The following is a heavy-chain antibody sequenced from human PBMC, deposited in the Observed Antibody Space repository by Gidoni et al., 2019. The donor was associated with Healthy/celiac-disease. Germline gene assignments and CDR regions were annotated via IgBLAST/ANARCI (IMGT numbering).Heavy chain of an antibody. CDR1: GFTFSSYG. D-gene: IGHD5-12*01. Sequence: QVQLVESGGGVVQPGRSLRLSCAASGFTFSSYGMHWVRQAPGKGLEWVAVIWYDGSNKYYADSVKGRFTISRDNSKNTLYLQMNSLRAEDTAVYYCARGDVEPYIVATIDLDYWGQGTLVTVSS. J-gene: IGHJ4*02. V-gene: IGHV3-33*01. CDR2: IWYDGSNK. CDR3: ARGDVEPYIVATIDLDY.